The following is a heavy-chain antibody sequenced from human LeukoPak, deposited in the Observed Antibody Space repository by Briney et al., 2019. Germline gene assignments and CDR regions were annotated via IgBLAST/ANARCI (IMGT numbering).Heavy chain of an antibody. J-gene: IGHJ3*01. CDR2: IIPIFGTA. D-gene: IGHD6-19*01. V-gene: IGHV1-69*06. Sequence: SVKVSCKASGGTFSSYAISWVRQAPGQGLEWMGGIIPIFGTANYAQKFQGRVTITADKSTSTAYMELSSLRSDDTAVYYCARVRFEGSSGWYKSWGQGTMVTVSS. CDR1: GGTFSSYA. CDR3: ARVRFEGSSGWYKS.